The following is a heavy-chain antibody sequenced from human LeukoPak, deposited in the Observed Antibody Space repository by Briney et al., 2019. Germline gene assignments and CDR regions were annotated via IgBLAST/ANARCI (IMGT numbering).Heavy chain of an antibody. CDR3: AAPATSYSSSWYGGFDY. CDR2: IWYDGSNK. J-gene: IGHJ4*02. D-gene: IGHD6-13*01. CDR1: GFSFSSYG. V-gene: IGHV3-33*01. Sequence: RRSLRLSCAASGFSFSSYGMHWVRQAPGKGLEWVAVIWYDGSNKYYADSVKGRFTISRDNSKNTLYLQMNSLGAEDTAVYYCAAPATSYSSSWYGGFDYWGQGTLVTVSS.